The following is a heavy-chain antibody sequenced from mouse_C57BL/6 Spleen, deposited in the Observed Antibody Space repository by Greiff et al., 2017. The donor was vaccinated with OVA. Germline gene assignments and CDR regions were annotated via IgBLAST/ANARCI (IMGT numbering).Heavy chain of an antibody. CDR1: GYAFSSYW. CDR2: IYPGDGDT. J-gene: IGHJ1*03. D-gene: IGHD1-1*01. V-gene: IGHV1-80*01. CDR3: ARRDYGSTNWYFDV. Sequence: QVQLKESGAELVKPGASVKISCKASGYAFSSYWMNWVKQRPGKGLEWIGQIYPGDGDTNYNGKFKGKATLTADKSSSTAYMQLSSLTSEDSAVYFCARRDYGSTNWYFDVWGTGTTVTVSS.